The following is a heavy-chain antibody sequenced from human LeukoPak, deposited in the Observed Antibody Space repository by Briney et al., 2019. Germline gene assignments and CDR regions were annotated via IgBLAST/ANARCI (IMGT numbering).Heavy chain of an antibody. Sequence: GGSLRLSCAASGFTFSDYYMSWVRQAPGKGLEWVSAISGSGGSTYYADSVKGRFTISRDNSKNTLYLQMNSLRAEDTAVYYCAKYEGRYSSGWYFDYWGQGTLVTVSS. J-gene: IGHJ4*02. CDR2: ISGSGGST. CDR3: AKYEGRYSSGWYFDY. V-gene: IGHV3-23*01. CDR1: GFTFSDYY. D-gene: IGHD6-19*01.